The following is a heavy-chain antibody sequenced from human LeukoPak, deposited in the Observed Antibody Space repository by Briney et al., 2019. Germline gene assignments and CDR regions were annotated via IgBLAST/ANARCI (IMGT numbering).Heavy chain of an antibody. V-gene: IGHV1-2*06. Sequence: ASVKVSCKASGYTFTGYYLHWVRQAPGQGLEWMGRIDPNSGGTNYAQKFQSRVTMTRDTSISTAYLELSRLRSDDTAVYYCARANHDFWSGPDAFDIWGQGTMVTVSS. D-gene: IGHD3-3*01. J-gene: IGHJ3*02. CDR3: ARANHDFWSGPDAFDI. CDR1: GYTFTGYY. CDR2: IDPNSGGT.